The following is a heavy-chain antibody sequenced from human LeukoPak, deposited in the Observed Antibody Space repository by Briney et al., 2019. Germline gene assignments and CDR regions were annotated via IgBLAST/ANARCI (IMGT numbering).Heavy chain of an antibody. CDR1: GFTFSSYG. J-gene: IGHJ4*02. CDR3: ARDYCGGDCYSLDY. Sequence: GRSLRLSCAASGFTFSSYGMHWVRQAPGKGLEWVALIWYDGSKEYFADSVKGRFTISRDNSKNTLYLQMSSLRAEDTAVYYCARDYCGGDCYSLDYWGQGTLVTVSS. D-gene: IGHD2-21*02. V-gene: IGHV3-33*01. CDR2: IWYDGSKE.